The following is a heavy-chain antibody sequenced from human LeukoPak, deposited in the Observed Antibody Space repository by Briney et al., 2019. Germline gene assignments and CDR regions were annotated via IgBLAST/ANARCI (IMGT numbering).Heavy chain of an antibody. J-gene: IGHJ4*02. CDR2: ISSSSSYI. CDR1: GFTFSSYS. V-gene: IGHV3-21*01. Sequence: PGGSLRLSCAASGFTFSSYSMNWVRQAPGKGLEWVSSISSSSSYIYYADSVKGRFTISRDNAKNSLYLQMNSLRAEDTAVYYCARYLIVGATNFDYWGQGTLVTVSS. CDR3: ARYLIVGATNFDY. D-gene: IGHD1-26*01.